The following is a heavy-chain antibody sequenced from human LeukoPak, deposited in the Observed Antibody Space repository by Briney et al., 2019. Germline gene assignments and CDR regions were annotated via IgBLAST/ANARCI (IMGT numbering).Heavy chain of an antibody. CDR2: ISYDGSNK. CDR3: AGERPDTILTP. CDR1: GFTFSSYA. V-gene: IGHV3-30-3*01. J-gene: IGHJ5*02. D-gene: IGHD3-3*01. Sequence: GGSLRLSCAASGFTFSSYAMHWVRQAPGKGLEWVAVISYDGSNKYYADSVKGRFTISRDNSKNTLYLQMNSLRAEDTAVYYCAGERPDTILTPWGQGTLVTVSS.